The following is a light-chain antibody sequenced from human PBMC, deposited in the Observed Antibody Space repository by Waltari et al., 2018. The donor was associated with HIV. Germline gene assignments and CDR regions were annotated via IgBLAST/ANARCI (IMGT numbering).Light chain of an antibody. CDR3: QQSYNFPWT. J-gene: IGKJ1*01. CDR1: PRGSTY. V-gene: IGKV1-39*01. CDR2: AAS. Sequence: DLQMTQAPSSLSASVGDRVYITCRASPRGSTYFNWYQQIAGRAPKHLIYAASNLQSGVPSRFSGSGSGTDFTLTISSLQPEDFATYYCQQSYNFPWTFGQGTKVEI.